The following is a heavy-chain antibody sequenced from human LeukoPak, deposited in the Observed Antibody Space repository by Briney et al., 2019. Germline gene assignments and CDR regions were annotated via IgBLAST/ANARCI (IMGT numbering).Heavy chain of an antibody. V-gene: IGHV3-30*03. CDR3: VRDGGRTLQRHFFFDY. D-gene: IGHD2-15*01. CDR1: GFTFSNYG. Sequence: GGSLRLSCAASGFTFSNYGMHWVRQAPGKGLEWVAVISYDGSNKYYVDSVKGRFTISRDNSKNTLYLQMNSLRAEDTAVYFCVRDGGRTLQRHFFFDYWGQGTLITVSS. CDR2: ISYDGSNK. J-gene: IGHJ4*02.